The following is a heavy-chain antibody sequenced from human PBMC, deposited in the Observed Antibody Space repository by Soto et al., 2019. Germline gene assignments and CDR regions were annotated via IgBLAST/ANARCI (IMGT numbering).Heavy chain of an antibody. CDR1: GFTFSSYA. J-gene: IGHJ4*02. CDR2: ISGSGGST. V-gene: IGHV3-23*01. Sequence: GGSLRLSCAASGFTFSSYAMSWVRQAPGKGLEWVSAISGSGGSTYYADSVKGRFTISRDNSKNTLYLQMNSLRAEDTAVYYCAKDPYYYFWSGYSYWGQGTLVTVSS. CDR3: AKDPYYYFWSGYSY. D-gene: IGHD3-3*01.